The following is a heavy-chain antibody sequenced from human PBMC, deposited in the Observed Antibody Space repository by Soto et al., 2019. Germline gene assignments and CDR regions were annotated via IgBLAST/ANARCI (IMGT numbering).Heavy chain of an antibody. CDR1: GFTFSSYR. CDR2: ISNSGNYL. Sequence: EVQLVESGGGLVKPGGSLTLSCTASGFTFSSYRMNWVRLAPGKGLEWVSSISNSGNYLDYADSVKGRFAISRDNAKNSLYLQMNSLRAEDTAVYYCARVKSLDWFDPWGQGTLVTVSS. CDR3: ARVKSLDWFDP. V-gene: IGHV3-21*02. D-gene: IGHD3-16*01. J-gene: IGHJ5*02.